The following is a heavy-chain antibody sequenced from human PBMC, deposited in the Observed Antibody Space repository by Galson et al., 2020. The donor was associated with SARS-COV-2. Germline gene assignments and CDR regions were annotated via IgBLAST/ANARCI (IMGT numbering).Heavy chain of an antibody. CDR2: TTYDGSNI. V-gene: IGHV3-30*04. CDR3: ARDASTWYGAFDV. Sequence: GESLKISCAASGFAFNTYPMHWVRQVPGKGLEWLAVTTYDGSNIYYADSVKGRFTISRDNSNNTLFLLMDSLRYEDTAVYYCARDASTWYGAFDVWGQGAIVTVSS. D-gene: IGHD6-13*01. CDR1: GFAFNTYP. J-gene: IGHJ3*01.